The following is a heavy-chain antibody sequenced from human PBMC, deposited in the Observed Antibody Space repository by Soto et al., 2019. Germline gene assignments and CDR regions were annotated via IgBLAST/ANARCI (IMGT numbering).Heavy chain of an antibody. V-gene: IGHV1-69*02. CDR3: AKSLLFVDHGYMDV. CDR1: GGSFTSYS. J-gene: IGHJ6*03. D-gene: IGHD2-21*01. Sequence: QVQLVHSGAELKKPGSSVKVSCEASGGSFTSYSFTWVRQAPGQGLEWMGRIIPIQGKSNYALKFQDRVTITADRSTMTVYMELTSLRPEETAVYFCAKSLLFVDHGYMDVWGKGTTVTVSS. CDR2: IIPIQGKS.